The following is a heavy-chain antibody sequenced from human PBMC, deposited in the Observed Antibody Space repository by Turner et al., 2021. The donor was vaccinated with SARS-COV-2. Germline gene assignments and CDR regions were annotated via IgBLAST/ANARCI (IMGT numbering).Heavy chain of an antibody. CDR1: GFTFSSYA. CDR2: ISGSGGST. CDR3: ARDLVSYGMDV. J-gene: IGHJ6*02. V-gene: IGHV3-23*01. Sequence: EVQVLESGGGLVQPGGSLRLSCAASGFTFSSYAMSWVRQAPGKGLEWVSAISGSGGSTYYADSVKGRFTISRDNSKNTLYLQINSLRSEDTAVYYCARDLVSYGMDVWGQGTTVTVSS. D-gene: IGHD3-16*01.